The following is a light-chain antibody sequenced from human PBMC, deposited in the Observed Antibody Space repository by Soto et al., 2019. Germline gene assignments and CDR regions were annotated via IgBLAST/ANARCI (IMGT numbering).Light chain of an antibody. CDR1: QSVSIH. V-gene: IGKV3-15*01. Sequence: EILMTQSPPTLSVSPGERATLSCRASQSVSIHLAWYQQKLGQAPRVLIYGASTRATGIPARFSGSGSGTEFTLTISSLQSEDFAVYYCQPYNNWPLTFGQGTKVEIK. J-gene: IGKJ1*01. CDR2: GAS. CDR3: QPYNNWPLT.